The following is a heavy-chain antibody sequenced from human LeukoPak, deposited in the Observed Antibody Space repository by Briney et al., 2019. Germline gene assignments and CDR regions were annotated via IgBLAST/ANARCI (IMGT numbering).Heavy chain of an antibody. V-gene: IGHV3-43*02. CDR3: ALLEIQLWETG. CDR2: ISADGSRA. CDR1: GFKFDDYG. D-gene: IGHD5-18*01. J-gene: IGHJ4*02. Sequence: PGESLRLSCATSGFKFDDYGMDWVRQTPGKGLEWVALISADGSRAYYADSVKGRFTISRDNRKNSLYLQMNSLRADDAALYYCALLEIQLWETGWGLGTLVTVSS.